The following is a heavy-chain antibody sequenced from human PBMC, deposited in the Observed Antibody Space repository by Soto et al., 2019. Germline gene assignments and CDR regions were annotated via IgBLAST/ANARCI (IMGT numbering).Heavy chain of an antibody. Sequence: QVQLVESGGGVVQPGRSLRLSCAASGFTFSSYAMHWVRQAPGKGLEWVAVISYDGSNKYYADSVKGRFTTSRDNSKNPLYLQMTSLRAEDTAVYYCGRDQKGSSSYGGAVYYYYGMDVWGRGTTVTVSS. CDR1: GFTFSSYA. V-gene: IGHV3-30-3*01. CDR3: GRDQKGSSSYGGAVYYYYGMDV. J-gene: IGHJ6*02. D-gene: IGHD6-6*01. CDR2: ISYDGSNK.